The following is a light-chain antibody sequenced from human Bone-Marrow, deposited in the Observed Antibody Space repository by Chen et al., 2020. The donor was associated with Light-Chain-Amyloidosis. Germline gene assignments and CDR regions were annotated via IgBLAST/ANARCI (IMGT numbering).Light chain of an antibody. CDR2: DDS. Sequence: SYVLTQPSSVSVAPGQTATIARGGNNIGSTSVHWYQQTPGQAPLLVVYDDSDRPSGIPERLSGSNSGNTATLTISRVEAGVEADYYCQVWDRSSDRPVFGGGTKLTVL. J-gene: IGLJ3*02. CDR1: NIGSTS. V-gene: IGLV3-21*02. CDR3: QVWDRSSDRPV.